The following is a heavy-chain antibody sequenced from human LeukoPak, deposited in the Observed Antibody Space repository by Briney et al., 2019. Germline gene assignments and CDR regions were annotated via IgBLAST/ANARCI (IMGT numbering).Heavy chain of an antibody. J-gene: IGHJ4*02. D-gene: IGHD3-3*01. Sequence: PGGSLRLSCVVSGFTVTNARMNWVRQAPGGGLEWIGRIESKSDGGTTDYAAPVKGRFTISRDDSKNTVTLHMNSLKTEDTAVYYCATVPGITAFGEVIDYWGQGTLVTISS. CDR3: ATVPGITAFGEVIDY. CDR1: GFTVTNAR. V-gene: IGHV3-15*04. CDR2: IESKSDGGTT.